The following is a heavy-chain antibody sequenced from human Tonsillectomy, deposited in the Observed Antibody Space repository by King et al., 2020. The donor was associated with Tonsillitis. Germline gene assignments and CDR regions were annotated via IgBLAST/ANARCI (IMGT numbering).Heavy chain of an antibody. V-gene: IGHV6-1*01. J-gene: IGHJ2*01. D-gene: IGHD3-10*01. Sequence: VQLQQSGPGLVKPSQTLSLTCAISGDSVSSNSAAWNWIRQSPSRGLEWLGRTYYRSKWYNDYAVFVKSRITINPDTSKNQFSLQLNSVTPEDTAVYYCARGPYGLGGDDVNWYFDLWGRGTLVTVSS. CDR3: ARGPYGLGGDDVNWYFDL. CDR2: TYYRSKWYN. CDR1: GDSVSSNSAA.